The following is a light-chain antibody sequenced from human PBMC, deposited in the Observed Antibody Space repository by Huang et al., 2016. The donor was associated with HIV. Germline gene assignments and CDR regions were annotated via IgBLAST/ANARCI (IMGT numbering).Light chain of an antibody. V-gene: IGKV3-15*01. CDR3: QQYNNWPPA. Sequence: ETLMTQSPDTLSASPGERVTLSCWASQSVSTKLAWYQQTPGRAPRVLIYGASTRATGIPPRFSGSGSGTEFSLTISGLQSEEFVLYYCQQYNNWPPAFGGGTKVEI. J-gene: IGKJ4*01. CDR1: QSVSTK. CDR2: GAS.